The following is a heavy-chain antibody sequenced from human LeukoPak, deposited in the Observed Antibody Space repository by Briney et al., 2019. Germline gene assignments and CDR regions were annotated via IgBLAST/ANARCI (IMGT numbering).Heavy chain of an antibody. Sequence: GGSLRLSCAGFGFTFSNYAIHWVRQAPGKGLEWVAAISFDGSKSYYAESVKGRFSISRDNSRDTLYLQMNSLAVEDTAIYYCARSRIANDSSGYYFKFDYWGQGALVTVST. CDR2: ISFDGSKS. V-gene: IGHV3-30*01. D-gene: IGHD3-22*01. CDR1: GFTFSNYA. CDR3: ARSRIANDSSGYYFKFDY. J-gene: IGHJ4*02.